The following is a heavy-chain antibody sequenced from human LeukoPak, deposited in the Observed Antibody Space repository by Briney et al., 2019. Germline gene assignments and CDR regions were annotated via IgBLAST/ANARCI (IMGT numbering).Heavy chain of an antibody. Sequence: GGSLRLSCAASGFTFDDYAMHWVRQAPGKGLEWVSGISWNSGSIGYADSVKGRFTISRDNSKNTLYLQMNSLRAEDTAVYYCARDGVAAAGTVYYGMDVWGQGTTVTVSS. J-gene: IGHJ6*02. CDR1: GFTFDDYA. CDR3: ARDGVAAAGTVYYGMDV. CDR2: ISWNSGSI. D-gene: IGHD6-13*01. V-gene: IGHV3-9*01.